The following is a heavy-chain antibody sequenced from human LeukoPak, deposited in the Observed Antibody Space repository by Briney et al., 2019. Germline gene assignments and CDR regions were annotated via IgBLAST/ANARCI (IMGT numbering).Heavy chain of an antibody. CDR3: VKEVVGSIAAAGRVREFSGY. V-gene: IGHV4-34*01. Sequence: PSETLSLTCAVYGGSFSGYYWSWIRQPPGKGLEWIGEINHSGSTNYNPSLKSRVTISVDTSKNQFSLKLSSVTAADTAVYYCVKEVVGSIAAAGRVREFSGYWGQGTLVTVSS. J-gene: IGHJ4*02. D-gene: IGHD6-13*01. CDR1: GGSFSGYY. CDR2: INHSGST.